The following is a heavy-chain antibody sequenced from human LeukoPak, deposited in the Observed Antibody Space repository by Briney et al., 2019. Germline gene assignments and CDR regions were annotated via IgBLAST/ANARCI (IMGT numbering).Heavy chain of an antibody. CDR3: ARLPLFLENFDY. Sequence: ASVKVSCKASGYTFTGYSMHWVRQAPGQGLEWMGWINPNNGGANYAQKFQGRVTMTRDTSISTAYLELSSLRSDDTAVYYCARLPLFLENFDYWGQGTLVTVSS. CDR2: INPNNGGA. V-gene: IGHV1-2*02. D-gene: IGHD2/OR15-2a*01. J-gene: IGHJ4*02. CDR1: GYTFTGYS.